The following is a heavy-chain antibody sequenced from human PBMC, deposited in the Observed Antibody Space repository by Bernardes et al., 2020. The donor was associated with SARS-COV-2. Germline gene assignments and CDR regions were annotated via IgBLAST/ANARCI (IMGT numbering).Heavy chain of an antibody. CDR1: GFTFSSPG. Sequence: GGSLRLSCAASGFTFSSPGMHWVRQAPGTGLEWVAIIWDDESNKYYADSVKGRFTISRDNSKNTLYMQMNSLRAEDTAVYYCVRESKGNGYYRDYWGQGTLVTVSS. CDR3: VRESKGNGYYRDY. V-gene: IGHV3-33*01. CDR2: IWDDESNK. D-gene: IGHD3-22*01. J-gene: IGHJ4*02.